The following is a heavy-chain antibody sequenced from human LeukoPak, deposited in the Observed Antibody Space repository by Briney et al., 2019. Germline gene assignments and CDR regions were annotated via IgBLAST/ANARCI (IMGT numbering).Heavy chain of an antibody. D-gene: IGHD4-11*01. CDR1: GGSISSYY. V-gene: IGHV4-4*07. Sequence: PSETLSLTCTVSGGSISSYYWSWIRQPAGKGLEWIGRIYISGSTNYNPSLKSRVTMSVDTSKNQFSLKLSSATAADTAVYYCARGFTEAPFDYWGQGTLVTVSS. CDR2: IYISGST. J-gene: IGHJ4*02. CDR3: ARGFTEAPFDY.